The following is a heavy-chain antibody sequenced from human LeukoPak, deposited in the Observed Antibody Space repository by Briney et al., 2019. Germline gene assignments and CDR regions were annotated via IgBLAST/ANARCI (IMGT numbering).Heavy chain of an antibody. J-gene: IGHJ1*01. CDR2: IYWDDEM. CDR1: GFSLSTRGLG. CDR3: AHTMYGSGSYYRQYFHH. V-gene: IGHV2-5*02. D-gene: IGHD3-10*01. Sequence: SGPTLGKPTQTLTLTFTFTGFSLSTRGLGVGWIRQPPGNALEWLALIYWDDEMRYSPSLKRRLTITKDTSKNQVVLTMTNMEPVDTATYYCAHTMYGSGSYYRQYFHHWGQGNLVPVFS.